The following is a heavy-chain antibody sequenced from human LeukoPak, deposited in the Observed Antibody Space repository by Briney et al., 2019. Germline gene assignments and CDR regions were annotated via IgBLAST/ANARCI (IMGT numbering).Heavy chain of an antibody. CDR2: IIPIFGTA. V-gene: IGHV1-69*13. CDR1: GWTFSSYA. CDR3: VGTLGDDSSGYYPF. Sequence: ATLKVSCRASGWTFSSYAISWVRHAPGQGLEWMEGIIPIFGTANYAQKFQGRVTITADESTSTAYMELSSLRSEDTAVYYCVGTLGDDSSGYYPFWGQGTLVTVSS. D-gene: IGHD3-22*01. J-gene: IGHJ4*02.